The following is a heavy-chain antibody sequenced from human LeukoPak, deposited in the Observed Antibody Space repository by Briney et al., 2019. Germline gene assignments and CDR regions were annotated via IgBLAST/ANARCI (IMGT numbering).Heavy chain of an antibody. CDR2: IKQDGSEK. CDR1: GFICGNFW. J-gene: IGHJ5*02. V-gene: IGHV3-7*03. D-gene: IGHD6-6*01. CDR3: AKASSIAARRDWFDP. Sequence: GGSLRLSCVASGFICGNFWMTWVRQAPGKGLEWVANIKQDGSEKYYVDSVKGRFIISRDNAKNSVYLQMNSLRAEDTAVYYCAKASSIAARRDWFDPWGQGTLVTVSS.